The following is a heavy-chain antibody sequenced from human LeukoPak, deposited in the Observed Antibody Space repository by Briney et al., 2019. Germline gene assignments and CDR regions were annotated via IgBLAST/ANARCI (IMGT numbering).Heavy chain of an antibody. CDR3: ATAVASSSGWYADY. Sequence: GGSLRLSCAASGFIFSDYGMHWVRQAPGKGLEWVAVIWYDGSNKYYADSVKGRFTVSRDNSKNTLYLQMNSLRAEDTAVYYCATAVASSSGWYADYWGQGTLVTVSS. D-gene: IGHD6-19*01. J-gene: IGHJ4*02. CDR1: GFIFSDYG. CDR2: IWYDGSNK. V-gene: IGHV3-33*01.